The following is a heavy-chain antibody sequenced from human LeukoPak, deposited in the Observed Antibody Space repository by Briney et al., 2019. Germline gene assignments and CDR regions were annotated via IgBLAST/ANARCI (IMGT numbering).Heavy chain of an antibody. J-gene: IGHJ4*02. V-gene: IGHV1-2*02. CDR3: TREDY. CDR1: GYTFTGYP. Sequence: GASVKVSCKASGYTFTGYPILWVRQAPGQGLEWMGWIIPNSGATTYAQKFQGRVTMTRDTSISTAFMELSSLRYDDTAVYYCTREDYWGQGTPVTVSP. CDR2: IIPNSGAT.